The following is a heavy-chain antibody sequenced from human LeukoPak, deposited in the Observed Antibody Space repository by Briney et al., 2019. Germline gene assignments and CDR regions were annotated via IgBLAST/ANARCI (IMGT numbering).Heavy chain of an antibody. D-gene: IGHD3-22*01. CDR1: GFTFSSYW. CDR2: IKTDGSST. Sequence: GGSLRLSCAASGFTFSSYWMHWVRQVPGKGLVWVSRIKTDGSSTASADSVKGRFTISRDNAKNSLSLQMNSLRAEDTAVYYCARDNYDTSGYLRNDAFDIWGQGTMVTVSS. J-gene: IGHJ3*02. V-gene: IGHV3-74*01. CDR3: ARDNYDTSGYLRNDAFDI.